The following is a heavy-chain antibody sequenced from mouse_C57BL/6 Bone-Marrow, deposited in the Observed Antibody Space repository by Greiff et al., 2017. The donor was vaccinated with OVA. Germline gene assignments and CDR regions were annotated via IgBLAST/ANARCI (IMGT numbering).Heavy chain of an antibody. Sequence: QVQLQQPGAELVRPGTSVKLSCKASGYTFTSYWMHWVKQRPGQGLEWIGVIDPSDSYTNYNQKFKGKATLTVDTSSSPAYMQLSSLTSEDSAVYYCARGNWLFAYWGQGTLVTVSA. D-gene: IGHD4-1*02. J-gene: IGHJ3*01. V-gene: IGHV1-59*01. CDR1: GYTFTSYW. CDR3: ARGNWLFAY. CDR2: IDPSDSYT.